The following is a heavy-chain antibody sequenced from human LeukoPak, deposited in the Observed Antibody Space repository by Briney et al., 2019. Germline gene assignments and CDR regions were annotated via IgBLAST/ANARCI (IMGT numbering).Heavy chain of an antibody. V-gene: IGHV1-2*02. CDR1: GYTFIAYY. CDR3: ARGLRYFDWSIYHYYMDV. D-gene: IGHD3-9*01. CDR2: INPNSGGT. J-gene: IGHJ6*03. Sequence: ASVKVSCKASGYTFIAYYMHWVRQAPGQGLEWMGWINPNSGGTNYAQKFQGRVTMTRDTSISTAYMDLSRLRSDDTAVYYCARGLRYFDWSIYHYYMDVWGKGTTVTISS.